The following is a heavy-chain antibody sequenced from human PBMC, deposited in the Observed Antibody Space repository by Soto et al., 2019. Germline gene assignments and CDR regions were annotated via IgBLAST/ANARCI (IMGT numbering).Heavy chain of an antibody. Sequence: QVQLAQSGAEVRKPGSSVKVSCRTSGGAFSDFALSWVRQAPGQGLEWMGGIIPMFAASKYAQRFQGRVSISADTPTQTVYLQLSSLTPEETAVYYCARGGIVAVPATPSSFHAYTNSRLDSGGQGTLVSV. J-gene: IGHJ4*02. V-gene: IGHV1-69*06. CDR1: GGAFSDFA. D-gene: IGHD2-21*02. CDR2: IIPMFAAS. CDR3: ARGGIVAVPATPSSFHAYTNSRLDS.